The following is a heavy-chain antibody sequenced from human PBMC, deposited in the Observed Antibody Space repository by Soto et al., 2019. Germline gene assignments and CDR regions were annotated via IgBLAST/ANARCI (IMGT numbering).Heavy chain of an antibody. J-gene: IGHJ4*02. CDR1: GFTFSSSA. CDR3: AGSHEVTESSY. V-gene: IGHV3-23*01. Sequence: PGGSLRLSCASSGFTFSSSAMSWVRQAPGKALEWVSAISGSGGSAYYADSVKGRFTISRDNSKNTLYLQMNSLRAEDTAVYYCAGSHEVTESSYWGQGTLVTVSS. D-gene: IGHD2-21*02. CDR2: ISGSGGSA.